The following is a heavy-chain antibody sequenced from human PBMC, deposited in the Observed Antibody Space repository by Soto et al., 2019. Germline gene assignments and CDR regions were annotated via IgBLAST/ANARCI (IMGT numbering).Heavy chain of an antibody. CDR1: GYTFTSYA. J-gene: IGHJ5*02. Sequence: ASVKVSCKASGYTFTSYAMHWVRQAPGQRLEWMGWINAGNGNTKYSQKFQGRVTITRDTSASTAYMELSSLRSEDTAVYYCARGITGTTPYWFDPWGQGTLVTVSS. CDR3: ARGITGTTPYWFDP. V-gene: IGHV1-3*01. CDR2: INAGNGNT. D-gene: IGHD1-7*01.